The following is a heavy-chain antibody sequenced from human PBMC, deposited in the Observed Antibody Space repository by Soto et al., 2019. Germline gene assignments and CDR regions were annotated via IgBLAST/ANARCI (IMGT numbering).Heavy chain of an antibody. J-gene: IGHJ6*02. CDR2: IIPIFGTA. CDR1: GGTFSSYA. D-gene: IGHD4-17*01. Sequence: QVQLVQSGAEVKKPGSSVKVSCKASGGTFSSYAISWVRQAPGQGLEWMGGIIPIFGTANYAQKFQGRVTITADESTSTAYMELSSLRSEDTAVYYCARGGLRTVTSQMDYYYYGMDVWGQGTTVTVSS. CDR3: ARGGLRTVTSQMDYYYYGMDV. V-gene: IGHV1-69*01.